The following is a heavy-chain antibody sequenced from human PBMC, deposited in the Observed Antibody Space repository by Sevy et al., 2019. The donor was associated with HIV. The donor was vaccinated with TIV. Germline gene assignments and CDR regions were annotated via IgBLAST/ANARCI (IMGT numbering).Heavy chain of an antibody. CDR2: IIPIFGTA. Sequence: ASVKVSCKASGGTFSSYAISWVRQAPGQGLEWMGGIIPIFGTANYAQTFQGRVTITADESTSTAYMELSSLRSEDTAVYYCATAYCGGDCYLHLYYFDYWGQGTLVTVSS. CDR1: GGTFSSYA. V-gene: IGHV1-69*13. CDR3: ATAYCGGDCYLHLYYFDY. D-gene: IGHD2-21*02. J-gene: IGHJ4*02.